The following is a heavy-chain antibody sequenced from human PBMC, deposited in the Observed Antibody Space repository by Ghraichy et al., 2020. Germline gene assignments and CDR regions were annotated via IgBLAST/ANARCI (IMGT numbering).Heavy chain of an antibody. Sequence: ASVKVSCKASGYIFSGYGISWVRHVPGQGLGLEWMGWISTYNGNTKYAQKLQGRVTMTTDTSTRTAYMELRSLRSDDTAVYYCARVGGPYYEISTGYYGAFDYWGQGALVTVSS. V-gene: IGHV1-18*01. J-gene: IGHJ4*02. CDR2: ISTYNGNT. CDR1: GYIFSGYG. D-gene: IGHD3-9*01. CDR3: ARVGGPYYEISTGYYGAFDY.